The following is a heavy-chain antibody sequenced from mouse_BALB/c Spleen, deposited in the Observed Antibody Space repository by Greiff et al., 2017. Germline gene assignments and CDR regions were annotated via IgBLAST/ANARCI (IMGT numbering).Heavy chain of an antibody. CDR3: TRGHYGSSYSAMDY. CDR1: GFTFSSYT. J-gene: IGHJ4*01. Sequence: EVQRVESGGGLVKPGGSLKLSCAASGFTFSSYTMSWVRQTPEKRLEWVATISSGGSYTYYPDSVKGRFTISRDNAKNTLYLQMSSLKSEDTAMYYCTRGHYGSSYSAMDYWGQGTSVTVSS. CDR2: ISSGGSYT. V-gene: IGHV5-6-4*01. D-gene: IGHD1-1*01.